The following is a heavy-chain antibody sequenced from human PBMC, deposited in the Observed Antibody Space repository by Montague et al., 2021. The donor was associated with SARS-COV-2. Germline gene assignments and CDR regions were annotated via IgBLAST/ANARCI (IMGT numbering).Heavy chain of an antibody. Sequence: PALVKPTQTLTLTCTFSGFSLSTSGMCVSWIRQPPGKALEWLALIDWDDDKYYSTSLKTRLTISKDTSKNQVVLTMTNMDPVDTATYYCARTPRTGITFYCYYGMDVWGQGTTVTVSS. V-gene: IGHV2-70*01. J-gene: IGHJ6*02. CDR1: GFSLSTSGMC. CDR3: ARTPRTGITFYCYYGMDV. CDR2: IDWDDDK. D-gene: IGHD3-10*01.